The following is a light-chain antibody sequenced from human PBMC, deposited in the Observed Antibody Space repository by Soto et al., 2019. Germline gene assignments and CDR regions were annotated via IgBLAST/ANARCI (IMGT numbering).Light chain of an antibody. J-gene: IGKJ5*01. Sequence: EIVLTQSPGTLSLSPGERATLSCRASQRVTSNSLAWYQQKSGQAPRLVFYGAFNRATGIPERFSGSGSGTDFPLTISRLEPDDFAVYFCQQYGTSPPITFGQGTRLEIK. V-gene: IGKV3-20*01. CDR3: QQYGTSPPIT. CDR1: QRVTSNS. CDR2: GAF.